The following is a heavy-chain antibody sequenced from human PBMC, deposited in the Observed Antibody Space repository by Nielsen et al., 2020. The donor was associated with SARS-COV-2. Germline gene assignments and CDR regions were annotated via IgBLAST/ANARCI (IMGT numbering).Heavy chain of an antibody. J-gene: IGHJ6*02. CDR3: AREWGYGTHYYYGMDV. D-gene: IGHD1-14*01. Sequence: ASVKVSCKASGYTFTGYYMHWVRQAPGQGLEWMEWINPNSGGTNYAQKFQGWVTMTRDTSISTAYMELSRLRSDDTAVYYCAREWGYGTHYYYGMDVWGQGTTVTVSS. CDR1: GYTFTGYY. CDR2: INPNSGGT. V-gene: IGHV1-2*04.